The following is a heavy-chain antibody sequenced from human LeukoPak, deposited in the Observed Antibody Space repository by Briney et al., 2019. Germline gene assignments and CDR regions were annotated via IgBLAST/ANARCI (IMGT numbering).Heavy chain of an antibody. CDR2: ISYDGSNK. J-gene: IGHJ4*02. V-gene: IGHV3-30-3*01. D-gene: IGHD5-18*01. Sequence: GRSLRLSCAASGFTFTSYPIHWVRQAPGEGLEWVAVISYDGSNKYYADSVKGRFTISRDNSKNTVYLQMNSLRGEDTAVYYCARATGGYTYWELDYWGQGTLVTVSS. CDR3: ARATGGYTYWELDY. CDR1: GFTFTSYP.